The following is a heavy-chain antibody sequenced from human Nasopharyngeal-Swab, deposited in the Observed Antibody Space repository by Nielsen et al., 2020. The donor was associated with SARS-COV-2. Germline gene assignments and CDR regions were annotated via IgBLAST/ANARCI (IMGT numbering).Heavy chain of an antibody. Sequence: GSLRLSCAASGFTFNNYGMHWVRQAPGKGLEWVALISYEGSLKYYADSVKGRFTISRDSSKNTVYLQMNSLRPEDTAVYYCARRRPILHLGEFSSSFDSWGQGTLVTVSS. CDR3: ARRRPILHLGEFSSSFDS. CDR1: GFTFNNYG. CDR2: ISYEGSLK. V-gene: IGHV3-30*03. J-gene: IGHJ4*02. D-gene: IGHD3-16*01.